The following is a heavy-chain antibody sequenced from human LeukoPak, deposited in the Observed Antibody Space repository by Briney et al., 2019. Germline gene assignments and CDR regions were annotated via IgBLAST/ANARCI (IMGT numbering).Heavy chain of an antibody. Sequence: SVKVSCKASGGTFSSYAISWVRQAPGQGLEWMGGIIPIFGTANYAQKFQGRVTITADESTSTAYMELSSLRSEDTAVYYCAILYGSGSYYKSDYWGQGTLVTVSS. CDR1: GGTFSSYA. CDR3: AILYGSGSYYKSDY. J-gene: IGHJ4*02. D-gene: IGHD3-10*01. CDR2: IIPIFGTA. V-gene: IGHV1-69*13.